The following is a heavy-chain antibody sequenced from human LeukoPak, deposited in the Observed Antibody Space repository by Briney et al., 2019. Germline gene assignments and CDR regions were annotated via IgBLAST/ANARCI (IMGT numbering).Heavy chain of an antibody. CDR2: ISGSGGST. V-gene: IGHV3-23*01. CDR3: ATTSGGYRCY. D-gene: IGHD3-22*01. J-gene: IGHJ4*02. Sequence: PGGSLRLSCAASGFTFSNAWMSWVRQAPGKGLEWVSAISGSGGSTYYADSVKGRFTISRDNSKNTLYLQMNSLRAEDTAVYYCATTSGGYRCYWGQGTLVTVSS. CDR1: GFTFSNAW.